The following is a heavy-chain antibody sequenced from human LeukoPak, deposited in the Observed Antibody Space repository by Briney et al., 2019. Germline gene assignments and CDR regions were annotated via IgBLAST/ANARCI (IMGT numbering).Heavy chain of an antibody. CDR2: ISYDGSNK. Sequence: PGRSLRLSCAASGFTFSSYGMHWVRQAPGKGLEWVAVISYDGSNKYYADSVKGRFTISRDNSKNTLYLQMNSLRAEDTAVYYCAKDTAAGTGYLDYWGEGTLLTVPS. CDR3: AKDTAAGTGYLDY. J-gene: IGHJ4*02. CDR1: GFTFSSYG. D-gene: IGHD6-13*01. V-gene: IGHV3-30*18.